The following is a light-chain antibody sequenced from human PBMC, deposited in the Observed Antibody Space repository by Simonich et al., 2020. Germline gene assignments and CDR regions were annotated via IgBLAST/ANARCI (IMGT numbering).Light chain of an antibody. CDR2: GNS. CDR3: QSYDSSLSGVV. Sequence: QSVLTQPPSVSGAPGQRVTISCTGSSSNIGAGYDVHWYQQLPGTAPKLLIYGNSHRPSGVHDRFSGSKSGTSASLAITGLQAEDEADYYCQSYDSSLSGVVFGGGTKLTVL. CDR1: SSNIGAGYD. J-gene: IGLJ2*01. V-gene: IGLV1-40*01.